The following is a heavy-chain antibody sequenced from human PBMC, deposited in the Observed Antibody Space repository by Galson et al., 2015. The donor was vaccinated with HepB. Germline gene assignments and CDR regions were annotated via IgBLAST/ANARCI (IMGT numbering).Heavy chain of an antibody. CDR1: GFTFSSYG. CDR2: IWYDGSNK. J-gene: IGHJ4*02. CDR3: AREGQGSSWYL. D-gene: IGHD6-13*01. Sequence: SLRLSCAASGFTFSSYGMHWVRQAPGKGLEWVAVIWYDGSNKYYADSVKGRFTISRDNSKNTLYLQMNSLRAEDTAVYYCAREGQGSSWYLWGQGTLVTVSS. V-gene: IGHV3-33*01.